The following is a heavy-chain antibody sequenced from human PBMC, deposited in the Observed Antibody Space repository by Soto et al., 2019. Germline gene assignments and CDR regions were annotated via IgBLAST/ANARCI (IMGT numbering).Heavy chain of an antibody. Sequence: GGSLRLSCAASGFTFSSYAMHWVRQAPGKGLEWVAVISYDGSNKYYADSVKGRFTISRDNSKNTLYLQMNSLRAEDTAVYYCARVPTGWYVGIDYWGQGTLVTVSS. CDR3: ARVPTGWYVGIDY. CDR1: GFTFSSYA. D-gene: IGHD6-19*01. J-gene: IGHJ4*02. CDR2: ISYDGSNK. V-gene: IGHV3-30-3*01.